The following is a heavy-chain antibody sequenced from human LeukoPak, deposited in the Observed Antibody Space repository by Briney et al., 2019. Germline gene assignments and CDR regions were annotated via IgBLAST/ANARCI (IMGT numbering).Heavy chain of an antibody. J-gene: IGHJ4*02. CDR2: IYWDDDK. V-gene: IGHV2-5*02. CDR3: ARTYSSGWYDY. D-gene: IGHD6-19*01. CDR1: GFSLSTSGEG. Sequence: SGPTLVKPTQTLTLTCTFSGFSLSTSGEGVGWIRQPPANALEWLALIYWDDDKRYSPSLKSRLTITKDTSKNQVVLTMTNMDPVDTATYYCARTYSSGWYDYWGQGTLVTVSS.